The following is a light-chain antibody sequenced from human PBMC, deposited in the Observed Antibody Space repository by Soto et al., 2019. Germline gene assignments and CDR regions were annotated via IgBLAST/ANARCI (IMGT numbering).Light chain of an antibody. J-gene: IGKJ1*01. Sequence: DIQMTQSRSSLSASVGDRVTITCRASQGIYMYLAWYQQKPGKGPELLIYAASALQSRIPSRFSGSGSGTHFTPTISSLQPEEAATPYDQKYDRIPGTFGQGTKVEIQ. CDR3: QKYDRIPGT. CDR1: QGIYMY. V-gene: IGKV1-27*01. CDR2: AAS.